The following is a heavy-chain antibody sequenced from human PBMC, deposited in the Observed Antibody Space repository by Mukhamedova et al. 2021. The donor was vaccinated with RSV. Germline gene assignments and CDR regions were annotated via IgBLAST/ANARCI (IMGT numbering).Heavy chain of an antibody. CDR3: ARECCSSSSCRYDYYYYMDV. CDR2: IYYSGST. V-gene: IGHV4-38-2*02. Sequence: PPGKGLEWIGSIYYSGSTYYNPSLKSRVTISVDTSKNQFSLKLSSVTAADTAVYYCARECCSSSSCRYDYYYYMDVWGKGTTVT. D-gene: IGHD2-2*01. J-gene: IGHJ6*03.